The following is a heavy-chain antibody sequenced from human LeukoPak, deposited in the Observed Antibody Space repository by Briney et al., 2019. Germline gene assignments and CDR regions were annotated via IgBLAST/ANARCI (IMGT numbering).Heavy chain of an antibody. Sequence: GGSLRLSCAASGFTFSSYSMNWVRQAPGKRLEWVSSISSSSSYIYYADSVKGRFTISRDSAKNSLYLQMNSLRAEDTAVYYCARDLGYDYVWGSFDYWGQGTLVTVSS. D-gene: IGHD3-16*01. V-gene: IGHV3-21*01. CDR3: ARDLGYDYVWGSFDY. CDR2: ISSSSSYI. J-gene: IGHJ4*02. CDR1: GFTFSSYS.